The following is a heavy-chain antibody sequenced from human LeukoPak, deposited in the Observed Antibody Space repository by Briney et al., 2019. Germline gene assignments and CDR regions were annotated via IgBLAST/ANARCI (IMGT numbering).Heavy chain of an antibody. J-gene: IGHJ4*02. CDR2: ISYDGSNK. CDR1: GFTFSSYG. D-gene: IGHD6-13*01. V-gene: IGHV3-30*01. CDR3: ASLPAAADLL. Sequence: PGGSLRLSCAASGFTFSSYGMRWVRQAPGKGLEWVAVISYDGSNKYYADSVKGRFTISRDNSKNTLYLQMNSLRAEDTAVYYCASLPAAADLLWGQGTLVTVSS.